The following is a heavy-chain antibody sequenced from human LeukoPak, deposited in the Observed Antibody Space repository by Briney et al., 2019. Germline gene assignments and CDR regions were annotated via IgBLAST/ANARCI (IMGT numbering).Heavy chain of an antibody. CDR2: IYSGGST. J-gene: IGHJ3*02. CDR3: ARVGVGWLSLDAFDI. D-gene: IGHD3-9*01. V-gene: IGHV3-53*01. Sequence: GGSLRLSCAASGFTVSSNYMSWVRQAPGKGLEWVSVIYSGGSTYYADSVKGRFTISRDNSKNTLYLQMNSLRAEDTAVYYCARVGVGWLSLDAFDIWGQGTMVTVSS. CDR1: GFTVSSNY.